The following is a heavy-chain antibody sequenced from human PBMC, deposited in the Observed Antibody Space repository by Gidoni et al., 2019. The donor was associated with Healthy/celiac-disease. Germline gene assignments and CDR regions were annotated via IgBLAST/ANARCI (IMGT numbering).Heavy chain of an antibody. D-gene: IGHD6-19*01. CDR1: GSSMSSGYY. J-gene: IGHJ5*02. V-gene: IGHV4-38-2*02. CDR2: IYHSGST. CDR3: ARASYSSGWYLGGIGWFDP. Sequence: QVQLQESGPGLVMPSETLSLTCPVHGSSMSSGYYWGWIRQPPWKGLEWIGSIYHSGSTYYNPSLKRRVTISVDTSKNQFSLKLSSVTAAATAVYYCARASYSSGWYLGGIGWFDPWGQGTLVTVSS.